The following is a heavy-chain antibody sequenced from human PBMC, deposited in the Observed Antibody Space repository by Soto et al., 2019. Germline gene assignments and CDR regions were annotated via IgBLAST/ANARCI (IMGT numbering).Heavy chain of an antibody. D-gene: IGHD6-13*01. J-gene: IGHJ4*02. Sequence: QVQLVQSGAEVKKPGSSVKVSCKASGGTFSSYAISWVRQAPGQGLEWMGGIIPIFGTANYAQKFQGRVTITGDKSTSTAYMELSSLRSEDTAVYYCARDRGRISSSWYYFDYWGQGTLVTVSS. CDR3: ARDRGRISSSWYYFDY. CDR1: GGTFSSYA. CDR2: IIPIFGTA. V-gene: IGHV1-69*06.